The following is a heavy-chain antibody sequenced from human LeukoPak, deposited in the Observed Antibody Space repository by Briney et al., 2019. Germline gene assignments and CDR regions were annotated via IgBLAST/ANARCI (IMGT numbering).Heavy chain of an antibody. J-gene: IGHJ4*02. Sequence: GGSLRLSCAASGFTFSDCYMSWIRQAPGKGLEWISYISSSSSTMYYADSVKGRFTISRDNANNSLYLQMNSLRAEDTAVYYCARDRSLGPDYWGQGTLVTVSS. CDR1: GFTFSDCY. CDR3: ARDRSLGPDY. V-gene: IGHV3-11*01. CDR2: ISSSSSTM.